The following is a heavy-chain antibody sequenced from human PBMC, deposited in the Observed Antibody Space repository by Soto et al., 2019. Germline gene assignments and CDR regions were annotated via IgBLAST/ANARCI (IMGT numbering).Heavy chain of an antibody. CDR3: TTEIWNVEQEGAFDI. D-gene: IGHD1-1*01. CDR2: IKSKTDGGTT. V-gene: IGHV3-15*07. CDR1: GFTFSNAW. Sequence: GGSLRLSCAASGFTFSNAWMNWVRQAPGTGLEWVGRIKSKTDGGTTDYAAPVKGRFTISRDDSKNTLYLQMNSVKTEDTAVYYCTTEIWNVEQEGAFDIWGQGTMVTVSS. J-gene: IGHJ3*02.